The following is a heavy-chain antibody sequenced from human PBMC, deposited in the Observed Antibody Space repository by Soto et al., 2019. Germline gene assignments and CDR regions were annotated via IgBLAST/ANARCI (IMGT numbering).Heavy chain of an antibody. J-gene: IGHJ5*02. V-gene: IGHV4-59*12. Sequence: SETLSLTCTVSGGSISSYYWSWIRQPPGKGLEWIGYIYYSGSTNYNPSLKSRVTISVDTSKNQFSLKLSSVTAADTAVYYCARLKQWLVRRYWFDPWGQGTLVTVSS. CDR1: GGSISSYY. D-gene: IGHD6-19*01. CDR2: IYYSGST. CDR3: ARLKQWLVRRYWFDP.